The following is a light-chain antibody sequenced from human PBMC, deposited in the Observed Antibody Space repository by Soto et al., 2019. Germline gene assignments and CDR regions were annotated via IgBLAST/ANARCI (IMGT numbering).Light chain of an antibody. CDR2: DVS. J-gene: IGLJ1*01. CDR1: SSDVGAYNY. V-gene: IGLV2-14*01. Sequence: QSALTQLASVSGSPGQSITISCTGTSSDVGAYNYVSWYQQHPGKAPKLMICDVSNRPSGVSNRFSGSKSGNTASLTISGLQAEDEADYYCSSYTSSSTLVFGTGTKVTVL. CDR3: SSYTSSSTLV.